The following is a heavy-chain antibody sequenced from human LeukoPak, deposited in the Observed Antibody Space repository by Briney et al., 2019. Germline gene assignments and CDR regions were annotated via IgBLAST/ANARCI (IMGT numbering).Heavy chain of an antibody. J-gene: IGHJ6*02. Sequence: PSETLSLTCTVSGGSVSSGSYCWSWIRQPPGKGLEWIGYIYYSGSTNYNPSLKSRVTISVDTSKNQFSLKLSSVTAADTAVYYCARDSGSSWLKYYYYYYGMDVWGQGTTVTVSS. CDR2: IYYSGST. V-gene: IGHV4-61*01. D-gene: IGHD6-13*01. CDR3: ARDSGSSWLKYYYYYYGMDV. CDR1: GGSVSSGSYC.